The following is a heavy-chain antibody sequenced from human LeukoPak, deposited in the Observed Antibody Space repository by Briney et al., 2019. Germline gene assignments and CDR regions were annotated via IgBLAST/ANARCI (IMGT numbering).Heavy chain of an antibody. CDR3: ARGGSLLRGMASWLDP. Sequence: PGGSLRLSCEASGIIFSNNAMHWVRQAPGKGLEWVAVISFDGSTKYYGDSVKGRFTISRDNSNNTLSLQMNSLRVEDTAVYYCARGGSLLRGMASWLDPWGQGTLVTVSS. D-gene: IGHD3-10*01. J-gene: IGHJ5*02. V-gene: IGHV3-30*04. CDR2: ISFDGSTK. CDR1: GIIFSNNA.